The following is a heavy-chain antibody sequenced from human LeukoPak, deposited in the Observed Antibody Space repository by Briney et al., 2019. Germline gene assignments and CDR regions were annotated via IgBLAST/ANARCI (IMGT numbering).Heavy chain of an antibody. J-gene: IGHJ4*02. Sequence: GGSLRFSCAASGFTFSSYWMSWVRHAPGKGLEWVANIKQDVSEKYYVDSVKGRFTISRDNAKNSLYLQMNSLRAEDTAVYYCARGSMVRGRAYFDYWGQGTLVTVSS. V-gene: IGHV3-7*01. CDR1: GFTFSSYW. D-gene: IGHD3-10*01. CDR3: ARGSMVRGRAYFDY. CDR2: IKQDVSEK.